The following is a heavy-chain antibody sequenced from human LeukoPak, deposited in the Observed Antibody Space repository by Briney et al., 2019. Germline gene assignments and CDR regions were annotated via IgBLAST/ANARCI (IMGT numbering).Heavy chain of an antibody. CDR2: IIPIFGTA. CDR3: ARDSSGWYGLDY. V-gene: IGHV1-69*13. CDR1: EGTLSSYA. Sequence: SVKVSCKASEGTLSSYAISWARQAPGQGLEWMGGIIPIFGTANYAQKFQGRVTITADESTSTAYMELSSLRSEDTAVYYCARDSSGWYGLDYWGQGTLVTVSS. D-gene: IGHD6-19*01. J-gene: IGHJ4*02.